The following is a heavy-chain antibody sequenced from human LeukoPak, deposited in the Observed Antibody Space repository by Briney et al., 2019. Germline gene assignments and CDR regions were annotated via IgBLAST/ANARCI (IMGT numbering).Heavy chain of an antibody. CDR2: IYYSGST. J-gene: IGHJ4*02. CDR1: GGTISSYY. V-gene: IGHV4-59*08. CDR3: ARVMQTTVTPYFDY. Sequence: SETLSLTCTVSGGTISSYYWSWIRKPPGKGLEWIGYIYYSGSTNYNPSLKSRVTISVDTSKNQFSLKLSSVTAADTAVYYCARVMQTTVTPYFDYWGQGTLVTLSS. D-gene: IGHD4-17*01.